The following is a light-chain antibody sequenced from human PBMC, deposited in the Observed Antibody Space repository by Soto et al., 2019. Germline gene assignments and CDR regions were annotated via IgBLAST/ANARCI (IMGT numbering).Light chain of an antibody. CDR1: RSDVGAYNY. CDR3: SSYTSSDSVYV. J-gene: IGLJ1*01. V-gene: IGLV2-14*01. Sequence: QSALRQPASASGSPGQAIAISCTGTRSDVGAYNYVSWYQRHPGKAPKLLIYEVNSRPSGVSDRFSGSKSGNTASLTISGLQAEDEADYYCSSYTSSDSVYVFGSGTKVTVL. CDR2: EVN.